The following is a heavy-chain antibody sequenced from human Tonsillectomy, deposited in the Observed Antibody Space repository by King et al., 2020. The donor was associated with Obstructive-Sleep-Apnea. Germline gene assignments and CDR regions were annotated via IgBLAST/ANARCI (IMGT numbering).Heavy chain of an antibody. V-gene: IGHV3-30*18. Sequence: VQLVESGGGVVQPGRSLRLSCAASGFTFSSYGMHWVRQAPGKGLEWVAVIPYDGSNKYYADSVKGRFTIARDNSKNTLYLQMNSLRAEDTAVYYCAKDQRRVYYYYGMDVWGQGTTVTVSS. J-gene: IGHJ6*02. CDR2: IPYDGSNK. D-gene: IGHD6-25*01. CDR3: AKDQRRVYYYYGMDV. CDR1: GFTFSSYG.